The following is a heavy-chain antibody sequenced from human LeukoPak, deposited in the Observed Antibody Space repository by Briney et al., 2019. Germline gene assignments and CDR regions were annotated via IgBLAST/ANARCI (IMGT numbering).Heavy chain of an antibody. J-gene: IGHJ6*02. Sequence: ASVKVSCKASGYIFTSYPIHWVRQAPGQRLEWMGWINAANANTKYSQNFQGRVSFTRDTSASTAYMELSGLRSEDTAVYYCATYGSGSYYIPPGSVYYGMDVWGQGTTVTVSS. CDR2: INAANANT. V-gene: IGHV1-3*01. CDR3: ATYGSGSYYIPPGSVYYGMDV. CDR1: GYIFTSYP. D-gene: IGHD3-10*01.